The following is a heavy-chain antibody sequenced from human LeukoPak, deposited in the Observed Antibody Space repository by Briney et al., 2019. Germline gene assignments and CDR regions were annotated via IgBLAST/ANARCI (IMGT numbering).Heavy chain of an antibody. D-gene: IGHD5-24*01. CDR2: IYHSGST. J-gene: IGHJ5*02. Sequence: SETLSLTCAVSGGSISSGGYSWSWIRQPPGKGLEWIGYIYHSGSTYYNPSLKSRVTISVDRSKNQFSLKLSSVTAADTAVYYCARGEDGYNWGIFYPWGQGTLVTVSS. V-gene: IGHV4-30-2*01. CDR1: GGSISSGGYS. CDR3: ARGEDGYNWGIFYP.